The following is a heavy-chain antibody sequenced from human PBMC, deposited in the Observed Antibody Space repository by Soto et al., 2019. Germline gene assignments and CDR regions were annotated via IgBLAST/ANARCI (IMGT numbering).Heavy chain of an antibody. V-gene: IGHV4-31*03. CDR2: IYYSGST. CDR3: ARSCGVAAAGPFDY. Sequence: PSETLSLTCTVSGGSISSGGYYWSWIRQHPGKGLEWIGYIYYSGSTYYNPSLKSRVTISVDTSKNQFSLKLSSVTAADTAVYYCARSCGVAAAGPFDYWGQGTLVTVS. CDR1: GGSISSGGYY. J-gene: IGHJ4*02. D-gene: IGHD6-13*01.